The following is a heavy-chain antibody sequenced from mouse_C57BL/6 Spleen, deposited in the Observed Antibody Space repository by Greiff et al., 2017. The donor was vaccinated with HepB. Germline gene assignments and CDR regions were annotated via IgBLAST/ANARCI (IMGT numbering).Heavy chain of an antibody. Sequence: QVHVKQSGAELVKPGASVKMSCKASGYTFTTYPIEWMKQNHGKSLEWIGNFHPYNDDTKYNEKFKGKATLTVEKSSSTVYLELSRLTSDDSAVYYCAVLYGSSYYFDYWGQGTTLTVSS. D-gene: IGHD1-1*01. J-gene: IGHJ2*01. CDR2: FHPYNDDT. CDR1: GYTFTTYP. V-gene: IGHV1-47*01. CDR3: AVLYGSSYYFDY.